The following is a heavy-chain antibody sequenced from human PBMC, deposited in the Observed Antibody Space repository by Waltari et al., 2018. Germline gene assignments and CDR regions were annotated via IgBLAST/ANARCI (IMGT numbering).Heavy chain of an antibody. CDR1: GGPFIDYS. CDR3: ARTWGNSPPLGWLDP. D-gene: IGHD7-27*01. Sequence: QVQLHQWGAGLLKPSETLSLTCAVSGGPFIDYSWSWIRQPPGKGLEWRGEISHSGGPHSTPSLRSRVTSSVDTIKKRFLLKLTSVTAADTAVYFCARTWGNSPPLGWLDPWGQGTRVTISS. CDR2: ISHSGGP. J-gene: IGHJ5*02. V-gene: IGHV4-34*01.